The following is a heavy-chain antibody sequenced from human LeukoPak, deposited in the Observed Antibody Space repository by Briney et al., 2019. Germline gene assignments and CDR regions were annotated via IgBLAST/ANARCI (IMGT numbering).Heavy chain of an antibody. Sequence: TGGSLRLSCAASGFTFSNFGMHWVRQTPGKGLEWVAFIRYDGSNEYYADSVKGRFTISRDNSKNTVYLEINSLRSEDTAVYYCARPLERRLIHYFDFWGPGTLVTVSS. CDR2: IRYDGSNE. J-gene: IGHJ4*02. CDR3: ARPLERRLIHYFDF. V-gene: IGHV3-30*02. D-gene: IGHD6-25*01. CDR1: GFTFSNFG.